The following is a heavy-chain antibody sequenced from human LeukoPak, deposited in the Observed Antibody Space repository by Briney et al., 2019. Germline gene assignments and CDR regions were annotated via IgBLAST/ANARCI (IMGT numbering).Heavy chain of an antibody. D-gene: IGHD3-22*01. CDR2: IWYDGSNK. V-gene: IGHV3-33*01. Sequence: GGSLRLSCAASGFTFSSYGMHWVRQAPGKGLEWVAVIWYDGSNKYYADSVKGRFTISRDNSKNTLYLRMNSLRAEDTAVYYCARDPTPYYYDSSRPDYYFDYWGQGTLVTVSS. CDR1: GFTFSSYG. CDR3: ARDPTPYYYDSSRPDYYFDY. J-gene: IGHJ4*02.